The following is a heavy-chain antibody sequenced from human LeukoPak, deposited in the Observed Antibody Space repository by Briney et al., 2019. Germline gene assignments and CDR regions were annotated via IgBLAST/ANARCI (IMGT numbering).Heavy chain of an antibody. Sequence: GGSLRLSCAASGFTFSDYYMSWIRQAPGKGLEWVSYISSSGSTIYYADSVKGRFTISRDNAKNSLYLQMNSLRAEDTAVYYCARVIFYGSSGYYDCWGQGTLVTVSS. CDR1: GFTFSDYY. CDR2: ISSSGSTI. J-gene: IGHJ4*02. V-gene: IGHV3-11*01. CDR3: ARVIFYGSSGYYDC. D-gene: IGHD3-22*01.